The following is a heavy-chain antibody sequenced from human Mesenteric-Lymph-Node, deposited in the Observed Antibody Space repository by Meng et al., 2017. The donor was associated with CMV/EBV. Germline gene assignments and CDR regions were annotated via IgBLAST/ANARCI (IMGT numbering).Heavy chain of an antibody. Sequence: SETLSLTCTVSGGSISSYYWNWIRQPPGKGLEWIGYIYDSGTTNYNPSLKSRVTISVDTSKNQFSLKLSSVTAADTAVYYCAGSPIFGVVSSMDVWGQGTTVTVSS. J-gene: IGHJ6*02. CDR1: GGSISSYY. D-gene: IGHD3-3*01. CDR3: AGSPIFGVVSSMDV. CDR2: IYDSGTT. V-gene: IGHV4-59*01.